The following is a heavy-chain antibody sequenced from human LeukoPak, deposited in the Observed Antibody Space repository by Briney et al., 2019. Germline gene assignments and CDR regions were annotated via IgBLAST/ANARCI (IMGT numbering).Heavy chain of an antibody. J-gene: IGHJ4*02. CDR3: ARGTSHDYVWGTFRPY. D-gene: IGHD3-16*02. Sequence: SGGSLRLSCVASRFTLSNYWMHWVRQAPGKGLVWVSRINGDEGIINYADPVKGRFTISRDNAKNTLYLQMNSLRAEDTAIYYCARGTSHDYVWGTFRPYWGQGTLVTVSS. CDR1: RFTLSNYW. CDR2: INGDEGII. V-gene: IGHV3-74*01.